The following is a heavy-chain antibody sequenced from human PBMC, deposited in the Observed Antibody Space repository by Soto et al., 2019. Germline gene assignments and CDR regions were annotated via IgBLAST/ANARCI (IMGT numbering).Heavy chain of an antibody. J-gene: IGHJ4*02. V-gene: IGHV4-59*01. Sequence: SETLSLTCTVSGGSISSYYWSWIRQPPGKGLEWIGYIYYSGSTNYNPSLKSRVTISVDTSKNQFSLKLSSVTAADTAVYYCARTKYSYGPGSFDYWGQGTLVTVSS. CDR1: GGSISSYY. D-gene: IGHD5-18*01. CDR2: IYYSGST. CDR3: ARTKYSYGPGSFDY.